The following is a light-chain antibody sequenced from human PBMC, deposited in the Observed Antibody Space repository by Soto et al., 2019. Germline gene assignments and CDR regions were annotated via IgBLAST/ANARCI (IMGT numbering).Light chain of an antibody. CDR3: QSYDSSLSDV. J-gene: IGLJ1*01. Sequence: QSVLTQPPSVSGAPGQRVTISCTGSSSKIGAGYDVHWSQQLPGTAPKLLIYGNSNRPSGVPDRFSGSKSGTSASLAITGIQAEDESDYYCQSYDSSLSDVFGTGTKLTAL. CDR1: SSKIGAGYD. CDR2: GNS. V-gene: IGLV1-40*01.